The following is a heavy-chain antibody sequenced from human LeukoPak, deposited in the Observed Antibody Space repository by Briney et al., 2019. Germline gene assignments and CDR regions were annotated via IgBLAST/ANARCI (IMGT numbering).Heavy chain of an antibody. CDR2: INHSGST. CDR1: GGSFSGYY. D-gene: IGHD2-15*01. J-gene: IGHJ4*02. Sequence: SETLSLTCAVYGGSFSGYYWSWIRQPPGKGLEWIGEINHSGSTNYNPSLKSRVTISVDTSKNQFSLKLSSVTAADTAVYYYARAEDIVVVVAARTFDYWGQGTLVTVSS. V-gene: IGHV4-34*01. CDR3: ARAEDIVVVVAARTFDY.